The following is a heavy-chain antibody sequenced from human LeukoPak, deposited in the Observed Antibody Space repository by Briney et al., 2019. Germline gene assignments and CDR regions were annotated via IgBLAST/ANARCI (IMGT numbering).Heavy chain of an antibody. CDR1: GYTFTGYY. CDR2: ISVYNGHT. Sequence: ASVKVSCKASGYTFTGYYMHWVRQAPGQGLEWMGWISVYNGHTNYAQNLQGRVTMTTDTSTSTAYMELRSLRSDDTAVYYCARGGRWELPRPYAFDIWGQGTMVTVSS. D-gene: IGHD1-26*01. CDR3: ARGGRWELPRPYAFDI. J-gene: IGHJ3*02. V-gene: IGHV1-18*04.